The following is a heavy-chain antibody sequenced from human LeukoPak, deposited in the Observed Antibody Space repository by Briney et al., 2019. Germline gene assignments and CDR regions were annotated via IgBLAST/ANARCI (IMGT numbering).Heavy chain of an antibody. V-gene: IGHV1-69*04. CDR3: ARPPHYYHFWGGPCYFDP. CDR1: GGTFSSYA. D-gene: IGHD3-3*01. J-gene: IGHJ2*01. Sequence: SVKVSCKASGGTFSSYAISWVRQAPGQGLEWMGRIIPILGIANYAQKFQGRVTITADKSTSTAYMELSSLRSEDTAVYYCARPPHYYHFWGGPCYFDPGGRGPLVTVSS. CDR2: IIPILGIA.